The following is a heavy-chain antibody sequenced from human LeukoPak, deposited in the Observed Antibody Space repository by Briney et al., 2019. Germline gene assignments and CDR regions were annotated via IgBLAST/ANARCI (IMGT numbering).Heavy chain of an antibody. Sequence: SETLSLTCTVSGGSISSGSYYWSWIRQPAGKELEWIGRFYTSGSTDYNPSLKSRVTISVDTSKNQFSLKLSSVTAADTAVYYCAREGEYSNRLDPWGQGTLVTVSS. V-gene: IGHV4-61*02. D-gene: IGHD4-11*01. CDR1: GGSISSGSYY. CDR3: AREGEYSNRLDP. CDR2: FYTSGST. J-gene: IGHJ5*02.